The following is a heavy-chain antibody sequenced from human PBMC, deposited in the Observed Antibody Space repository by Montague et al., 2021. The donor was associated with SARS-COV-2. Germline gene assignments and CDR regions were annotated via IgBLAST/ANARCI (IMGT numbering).Heavy chain of an antibody. CDR3: ARDGWAHYYDSSGYEGNFDI. D-gene: IGHD3-22*01. CDR2: ISSNSSYI. Sequence: SLRLSCAASGFTFRSYTMNWVRQAPGKGLEWVSCISSNSSYIYYADSVKGRFTIFRDNAKNSLFLQMNSLRAEDTAVYYCARDGWAHYYDSSGYEGNFDIWGQGTMVTVSS. V-gene: IGHV3-21*01. J-gene: IGHJ3*02. CDR1: GFTFRSYT.